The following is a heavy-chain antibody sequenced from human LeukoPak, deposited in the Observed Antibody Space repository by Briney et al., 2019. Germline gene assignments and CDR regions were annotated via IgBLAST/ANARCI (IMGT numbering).Heavy chain of an antibody. CDR1: GYTFTSYG. CDR3: ARDLGGGGYLDAFDI. CDR2: IIPIFGTA. Sequence: SVKVSCKASGYTFTSYGISWVRQAPGQGLEWMGGIIPIFGTANYAQKFQGRVTITADESTSTAYMELSSLRSEDTAVYYCARDLGGGGYLDAFDIWGQGTMVTVSS. V-gene: IGHV1-69*13. J-gene: IGHJ3*02. D-gene: IGHD3-16*01.